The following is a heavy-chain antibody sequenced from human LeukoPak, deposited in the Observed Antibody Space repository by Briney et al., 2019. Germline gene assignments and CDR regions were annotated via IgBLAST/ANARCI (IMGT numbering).Heavy chain of an antibody. V-gene: IGHV3-7*01. J-gene: IGHJ4*02. CDR3: ARESTRERPGC. Sequence: SGGSLRLSCAASGFTLSDYWMSWVRQAPGKGLEWVANINQDGSDENYVDSVKGRFTISRDDAKNSLYLQMSSLRAEDTAVYYCARESTRERPGCWGQGTQVTVSS. D-gene: IGHD1-1*01. CDR2: INQDGSDE. CDR1: GFTLSDYW.